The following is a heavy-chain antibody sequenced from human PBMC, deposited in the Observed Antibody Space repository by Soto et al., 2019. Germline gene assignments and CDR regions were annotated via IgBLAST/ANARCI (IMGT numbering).Heavy chain of an antibody. V-gene: IGHV2-5*01. CDR3: TPGNVNTAKVYWYFDL. J-gene: IGHJ2*01. D-gene: IGHD5-18*01. CDR2: IYWHDGK. CDR1: GFSLDTSGVS. Sequence: QTTLTESGPTLVKPTQTLTQTCTFSGFSLDTSGVSVSWIRQSPGKALEWLALIYWHDGKRYSPSLKNRLTITKYTSSNQVVLTMTAMDPVNTVTYYRTPGNVNTAKVYWYFDLWGRGTLVTVSS.